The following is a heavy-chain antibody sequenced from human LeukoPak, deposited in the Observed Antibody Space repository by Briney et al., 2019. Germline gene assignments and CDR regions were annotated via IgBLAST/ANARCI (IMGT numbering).Heavy chain of an antibody. J-gene: IGHJ4*02. D-gene: IGHD3-22*01. CDR3: ASSSGYLYFDY. CDR2: IYTSGST. V-gene: IGHV4-4*07. Sequence: SETLSLTYTVSGGRYYWSWIRQPAGKGLEWIGRIYTSGSTNYNPSLKSRVTMSVDTSKNQFSLKLSSVTAADTAVYYCASSSGYLYFDYWGQGTLVTVFS. CDR1: GGRYY.